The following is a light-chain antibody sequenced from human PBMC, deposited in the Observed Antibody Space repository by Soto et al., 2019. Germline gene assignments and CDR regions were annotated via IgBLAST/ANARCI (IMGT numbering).Light chain of an antibody. CDR3: QQYDDWLRLT. V-gene: IGKV3D-15*01. CDR1: QSVSSTY. J-gene: IGKJ4*01. CDR2: GAS. Sequence: EMVLTQSPGTLSLSPGERATLSCRASQSVSSTYLIWYQQKPGQAPRLLIYGASSRATGIPARFSGSGSGTEFNLTISSLQSEDFAVYFCQQYDDWLRLTFGGGTKVDIK.